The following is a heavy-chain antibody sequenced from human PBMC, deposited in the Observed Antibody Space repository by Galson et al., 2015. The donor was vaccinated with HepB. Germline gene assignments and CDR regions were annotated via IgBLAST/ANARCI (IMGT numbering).Heavy chain of an antibody. D-gene: IGHD6-19*01. Sequence: SLRLSCAASGFTFSSYAMSWVRQAPGMGLEWVSGISQSGGSTKYADSVRGRFTISRDNSKNTLFLQMNSLRADDPAVYYCAKAHRSEQWPFLGNDYWGQGTLVTVSS. CDR1: GFTFSSYA. CDR2: ISQSGGST. CDR3: AKAHRSEQWPFLGNDY. J-gene: IGHJ4*02. V-gene: IGHV3-23*01.